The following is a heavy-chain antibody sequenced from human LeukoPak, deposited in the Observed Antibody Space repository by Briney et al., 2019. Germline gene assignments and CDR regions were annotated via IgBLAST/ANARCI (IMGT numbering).Heavy chain of an antibody. CDR2: IYYSGTT. Sequence: SETLSLTCSVSRGSISSPNYYWGWIRQSPGKGLEWIGNIYYSGTTYYNPSLPSLKSRVTILIDTLKNQFSLRLRSVTATDTAVYYCASLRKRGGAFDLWGQGKVVTVSS. V-gene: IGHV4-39*07. CDR1: RGSISSPNYY. CDR3: ASLRKRGGAFDL. J-gene: IGHJ3*01.